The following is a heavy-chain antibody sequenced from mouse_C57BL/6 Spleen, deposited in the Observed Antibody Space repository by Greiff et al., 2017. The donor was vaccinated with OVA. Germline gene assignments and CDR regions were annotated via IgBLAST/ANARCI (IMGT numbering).Heavy chain of an antibody. D-gene: IGHD4-1*01. CDR3: ARAGGTENWYFEG. CDR1: EYEFPSHD. J-gene: IGHJ1*03. CDR2: INSDGGST. Sequence: DVKLEESGGGLVQPGESLKLSCESNEYEFPSHDLSWVRKTPEKRLELVAAINSDGGSTSYPDTMDRRFIISRDNTKKTLYLHMCSLRSEDTAFDYWARAGGTENWYFEGWGTGTTVTVSS. V-gene: IGHV5-2*01.